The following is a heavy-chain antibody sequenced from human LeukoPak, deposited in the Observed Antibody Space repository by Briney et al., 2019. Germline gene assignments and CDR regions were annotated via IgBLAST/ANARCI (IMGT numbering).Heavy chain of an antibody. J-gene: IGHJ4*02. Sequence: ESLKISCKGSGCSFTSYWISWVRQMPGKGLGWMGRIDPSDSYTNYSPSFQGHVTISADKSISTAYLQWSSLKASDTAMYYCARRRRGYSPYYFDYWGQGTLVTVSS. CDR3: ARRRRGYSPYYFDY. V-gene: IGHV5-10-1*01. CDR1: GCSFTSYW. CDR2: IDPSDSYT. D-gene: IGHD5-18*01.